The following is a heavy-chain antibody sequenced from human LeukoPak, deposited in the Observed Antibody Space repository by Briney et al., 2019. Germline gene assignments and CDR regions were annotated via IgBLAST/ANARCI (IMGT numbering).Heavy chain of an antibody. J-gene: IGHJ4*02. CDR2: SKSKTDGETT. Sequence: GGSLRLSCAASGFTFSNAWMSWVRQAPGMGLEWVGRSKSKTDGETTDYAAPVKGRFTISRDDSKNTLYLQMNSLKTEDTAVYYCTTGVGYYGSGSSKTAKNDYWGQGTLVTVSS. CDR3: TTGVGYYGSGSSKTAKNDY. CDR1: GFTFSNAW. V-gene: IGHV3-15*01. D-gene: IGHD3-10*01.